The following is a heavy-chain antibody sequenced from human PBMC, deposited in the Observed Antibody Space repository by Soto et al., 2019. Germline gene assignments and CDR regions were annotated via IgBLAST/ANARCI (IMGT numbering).Heavy chain of an antibody. Sequence: SVKVSCKASGYTFTSYGIHWVRQAPGQRLEWMGWINAANGDTKYSPKFQGRVTITRDTSASTAYMELSSLRSEDTAVYYCVRRHVSATGIDWFDPWGQGTLVTVSS. CDR3: VRRHVSATGIDWFDP. CDR2: INAANGDT. J-gene: IGHJ5*02. D-gene: IGHD6-13*01. V-gene: IGHV1-3*01. CDR1: GYTFTSYG.